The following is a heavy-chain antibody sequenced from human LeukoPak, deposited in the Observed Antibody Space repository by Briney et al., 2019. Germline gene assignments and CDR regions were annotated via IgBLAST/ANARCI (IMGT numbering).Heavy chain of an antibody. CDR1: GLTFGDYA. Sequence: GGPRSFSCTAPGLTFGDYAMSGFAKAPGKGLNGVGFIRGKAYGGSTEYAASVKGRFTISRDDSKSIAYLQMNSLKTEDTAVYYCTRDVYSSSLRYWGQGTLVTVSS. CDR2: IRGKAYGGST. V-gene: IGHV3-49*03. J-gene: IGHJ4*02. CDR3: TRDVYSSSLRY. D-gene: IGHD6-13*01.